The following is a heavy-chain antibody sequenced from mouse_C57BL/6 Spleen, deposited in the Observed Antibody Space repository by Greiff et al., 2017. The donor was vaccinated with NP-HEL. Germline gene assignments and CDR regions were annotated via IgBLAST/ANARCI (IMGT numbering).Heavy chain of an antibody. D-gene: IGHD2-4*01. Sequence: EVQLQESGPGMVKPSQSLSLTCTVTGYSITSGYDWHWIRHFPGNKLEWMGYISYSGSTNYNPSLKSRISITHDTSKNHFFLKLNSVTTEDTATYYCARDDYDEGFAYWGQGTLVTVSA. CDR2: ISYSGST. J-gene: IGHJ3*01. CDR3: ARDDYDEGFAY. CDR1: GYSITSGYD. V-gene: IGHV3-1*01.